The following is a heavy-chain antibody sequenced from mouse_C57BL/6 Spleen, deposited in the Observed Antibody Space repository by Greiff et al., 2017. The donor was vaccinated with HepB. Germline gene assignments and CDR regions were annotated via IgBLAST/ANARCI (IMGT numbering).Heavy chain of an antibody. J-gene: IGHJ2*01. CDR1: GYTFTSYW. V-gene: IGHV1-7*01. CDR2: INPSSGYT. CDR3: GSLGTAQSTDY. D-gene: IGHD3-2*02. Sequence: VQLQQSGAELAKPGASVKLSCKASGYTFTSYWMHWVKQRPGQGLEWIGYINPSSGYTKYNQKFKDKATLTADKSSITAYMQLSSLTYEDSDVYYMGSLGTAQSTDYWGQGTTLTVSS.